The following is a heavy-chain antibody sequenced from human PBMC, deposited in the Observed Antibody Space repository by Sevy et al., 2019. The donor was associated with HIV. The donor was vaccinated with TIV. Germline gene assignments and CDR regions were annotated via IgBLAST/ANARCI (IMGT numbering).Heavy chain of an antibody. V-gene: IGHV3-21*01. J-gene: IGHJ6*02. CDR3: ARVVAYCTGGTCFPGYYYGMDV. CDR1: GFTFSSYN. D-gene: IGHD2-15*01. Sequence: RGSLRLSCAASGFTFSSYNMNWVRQAPGKGLEWVSSISSSSSSIYYADSVRGRFTISRDNAKNSLYLQMNSLRAEDTALYYCARVVAYCTGGTCFPGYYYGMDVWGQGTTVTVSS. CDR2: ISSSSSSI.